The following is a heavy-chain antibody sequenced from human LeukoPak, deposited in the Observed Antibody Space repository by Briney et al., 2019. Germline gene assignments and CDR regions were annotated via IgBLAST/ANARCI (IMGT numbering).Heavy chain of an antibody. D-gene: IGHD6-19*01. J-gene: IGHJ5*02. Sequence: ASVKVSCKASGYTFTNYGITWVRQAPGQGLEWMGWISPYNGNTKYAQKDQGRVTMTTDTSTSTAYMELRSLRSDDAAVYYCARGGSSGPEGWFDPWAQGTLVTVSS. CDR2: ISPYNGNT. V-gene: IGHV1-18*01. CDR1: GYTFTNYG. CDR3: ARGGSSGPEGWFDP.